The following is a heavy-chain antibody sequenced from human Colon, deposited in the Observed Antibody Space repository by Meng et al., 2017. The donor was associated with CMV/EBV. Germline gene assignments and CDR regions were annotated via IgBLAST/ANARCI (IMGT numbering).Heavy chain of an antibody. D-gene: IGHD5/OR15-5a*01. CDR3: ATLSIYDSTISDF. CDR1: GYTFTSYG. CDR2: MNPNSGDT. Sequence: ASVKVSCKASGYTFTSYGISWVRQAPGQGLEWMGWMNPNSGDTNYAQRFQDRVEMTRDTTVNTAYLDLTSLRSADTAVYYCATLSIYDSTISDFWGQGTLVTVSS. J-gene: IGHJ4*02. V-gene: IGHV1-2*02.